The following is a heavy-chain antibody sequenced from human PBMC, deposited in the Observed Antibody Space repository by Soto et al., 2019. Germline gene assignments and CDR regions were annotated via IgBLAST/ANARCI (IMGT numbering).Heavy chain of an antibody. CDR1: GFTFSSYG. D-gene: IGHD3-3*01. Sequence: GGSLRLSCAASGFTFSSYGMHWVRQAPGKGLEWVAVISYDGSNKYYADSVKGRFTISRDNAKSTLYLEMDSLRADDTAVYYCARDVWSGPAVSDYWGQGTLVTVSS. V-gene: IGHV3-30*03. J-gene: IGHJ4*02. CDR3: ARDVWSGPAVSDY. CDR2: ISYDGSNK.